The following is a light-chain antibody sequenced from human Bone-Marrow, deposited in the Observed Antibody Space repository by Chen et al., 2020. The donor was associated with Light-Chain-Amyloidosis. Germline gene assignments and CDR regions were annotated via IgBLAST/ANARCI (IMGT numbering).Light chain of an antibody. V-gene: IGLV3-21*02. CDR2: DDS. CDR3: QVWDRSSDRPV. CDR1: NIGSTS. Sequence: SYVMTQPSSVSVAPGQTATIACGGNNIGSTSVHWYQQPPGPAPLLVVYDDSDRPSGIPERLSGSNSGNTATLTSSRDEAGDEADYYCQVWDRSSDRPVFGGGTKLTVL. J-gene: IGLJ3*02.